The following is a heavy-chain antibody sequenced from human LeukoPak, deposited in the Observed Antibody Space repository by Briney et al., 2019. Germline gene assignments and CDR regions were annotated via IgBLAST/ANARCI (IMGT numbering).Heavy chain of an antibody. D-gene: IGHD3-3*01. J-gene: IGHJ4*02. CDR3: ARVVLYYDFWSGYFHD. CDR1: GFTVSSNY. Sequence: GGSLRLSCAASGFTVSSNYMSWVRQAPGKGLEWVSVIYSGGSTYYADSVKGRFTLSRDNSKNTLYLQMNSLRAEDTAVYYCARVVLYYDFWSGYFHDWGQGTLVTVNS. CDR2: IYSGGST. V-gene: IGHV3-66*01.